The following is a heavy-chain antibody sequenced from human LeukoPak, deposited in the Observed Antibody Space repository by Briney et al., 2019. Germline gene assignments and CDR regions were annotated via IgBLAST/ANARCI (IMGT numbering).Heavy chain of an antibody. CDR1: GFTFSTLA. CDR2: IFPSGGEI. D-gene: IGHD2-8*02. CDR3: ATYRQVLLPFES. J-gene: IGHJ4*02. Sequence: GGSLRLSCAASGFTFSTLAMVWVRQPPGKGLEWVSSIFPSGGEIHYADSVRGRFTISRDNSKSTLSLQMNSLRAEDTAIYYCATYRQVLLPFESWGQGTLVTVSS. V-gene: IGHV3-23*01.